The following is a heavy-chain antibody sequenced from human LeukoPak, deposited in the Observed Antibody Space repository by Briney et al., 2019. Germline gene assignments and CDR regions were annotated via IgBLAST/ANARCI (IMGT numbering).Heavy chain of an antibody. Sequence: ASVKVSCKASGYTFTGYYMHWVRQAPGQGLEWMGRINPNSGNTGYAQKFQGRVTMTRNTSISTAYMELSSLRSEDTAVYYCARRTVAGDYWGQGTLVTVSS. D-gene: IGHD6-19*01. CDR2: INPNSGNT. CDR1: GYTFTGYY. CDR3: ARRTVAGDY. V-gene: IGHV1-8*02. J-gene: IGHJ4*02.